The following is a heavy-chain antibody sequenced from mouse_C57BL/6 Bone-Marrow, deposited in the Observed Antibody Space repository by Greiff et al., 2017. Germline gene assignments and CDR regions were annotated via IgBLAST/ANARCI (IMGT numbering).Heavy chain of an antibody. J-gene: IGHJ2*01. Sequence: EVQVVESGGDLVKPGGSLKLSCAASGFTFSSYGMSWVRQTPDKRLEWVATISSGGSYTYYPDSVKGRFTISRDNAKNTLYLQMSSLKSEDTAMYYCARQGTTMITTYYFDDWGQGTTLTVSS. CDR3: ARQGTTMITTYYFDD. CDR2: ISSGGSYT. CDR1: GFTFSSYG. D-gene: IGHD2-4*01. V-gene: IGHV5-6*01.